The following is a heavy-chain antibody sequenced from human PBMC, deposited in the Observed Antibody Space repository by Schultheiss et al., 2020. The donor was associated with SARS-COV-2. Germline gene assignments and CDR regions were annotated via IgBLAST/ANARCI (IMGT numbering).Heavy chain of an antibody. V-gene: IGHV1-69*13. J-gene: IGHJ4*02. CDR2: IIPIFGTA. D-gene: IGHD3-16*01. CDR3: ARVGHVTSPPHSRNPQYY. Sequence: SVKVSCKASGGTFSSYAISWVRQAPGQGLEWMGGIIPIFGTANYAQKFQGRVTITADESTSTAYMELSSLRSEDTAVYYCARVGHVTSPPHSRNPQYYWGQGTLVTVSS. CDR1: GGTFSSYA.